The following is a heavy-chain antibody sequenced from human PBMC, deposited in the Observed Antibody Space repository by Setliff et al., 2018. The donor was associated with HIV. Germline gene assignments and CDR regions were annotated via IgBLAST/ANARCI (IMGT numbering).Heavy chain of an antibody. Sequence: ASVKVSCKASGHSFTTYFLHWVRQAPGQGLEWMGMINPSGGGPSYAQRFQGRVTMTRDTSTSTVFMDLSSLSFEDTAVYYCARVGSGWPYFDYWGQGTLVTVSS. D-gene: IGHD6-19*01. CDR3: ARVGSGWPYFDY. CDR2: INPSGGGP. CDR1: GHSFTTYF. V-gene: IGHV1-46*01. J-gene: IGHJ4*02.